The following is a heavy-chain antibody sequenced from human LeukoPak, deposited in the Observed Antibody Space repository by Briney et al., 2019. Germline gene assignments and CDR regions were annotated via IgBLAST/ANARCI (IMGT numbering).Heavy chain of an antibody. Sequence: GRSLRLSCAASGFTFSSYAMHWVRQAPGKGLEWVAVISYDGSNKYYADSVKGRFTISRDNSKNTLYLQMNSLRAEDTAVYYCASFLIYYSWGQGTLVTVSS. V-gene: IGHV3-30-3*01. CDR2: ISYDGSNK. CDR1: GFTFSSYA. D-gene: IGHD2-21*01. CDR3: ASFLIYYS. J-gene: IGHJ4*02.